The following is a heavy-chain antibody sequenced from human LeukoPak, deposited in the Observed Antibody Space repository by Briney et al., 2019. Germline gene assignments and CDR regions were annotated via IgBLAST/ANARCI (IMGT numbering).Heavy chain of an antibody. V-gene: IGHV3-30*02. J-gene: IGHJ6*03. CDR3: AKDVRYYDFWSGSKYYYYYMDV. CDR2: IRYDGSNK. D-gene: IGHD3-3*01. CDR1: GFTFSSYG. Sequence: PGGSLRLSCVASGFTFSSYGMHWVRQAPGKGLEWVAFIRYDGSNKYYADSVKGRFTISRDNSTNTLYLQMNSLRAEDTAVYYCAKDVRYYDFWSGSKYYYYYMDVWGKGTTVTVSS.